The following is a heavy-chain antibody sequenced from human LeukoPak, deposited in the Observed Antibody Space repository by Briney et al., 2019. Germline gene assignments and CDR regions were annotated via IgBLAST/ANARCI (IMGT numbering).Heavy chain of an antibody. CDR1: GYSISSGYY. D-gene: IGHD6-13*01. CDR3: AREVRYSSRWYEERFDY. CDR2: IYHSGST. Sequence: PSETLSLTCTVSGYSISSGYYWGWIRQPPGKGLEWIGSIYHSGSTYYNPSLKSRVTISVDTSKNQFSLKLSSVTAADTAVYYCAREVRYSSRWYEERFDYWGQGTLVTVSS. V-gene: IGHV4-38-2*02. J-gene: IGHJ4*02.